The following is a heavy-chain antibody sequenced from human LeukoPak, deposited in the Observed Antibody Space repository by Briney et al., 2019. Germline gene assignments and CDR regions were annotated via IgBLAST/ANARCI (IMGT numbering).Heavy chain of an antibody. CDR1: GGSVSSYY. J-gene: IGHJ4*02. Sequence: SEALSLTCIVSGGSVSSYYWSWIRQPAGKGLEWIGRIFASGRTNHNPSLKSRVTMSVDMSKNQVSLDLTSVTAADTAVYYCAREGIFRSSDWFFDKWGQGTLVTVSS. D-gene: IGHD3-9*01. CDR2: IFASGRT. V-gene: IGHV4-4*07. CDR3: AREGIFRSSDWFFDK.